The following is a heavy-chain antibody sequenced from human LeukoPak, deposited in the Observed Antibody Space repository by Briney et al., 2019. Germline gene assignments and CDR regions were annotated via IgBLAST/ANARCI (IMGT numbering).Heavy chain of an antibody. CDR1: GFTFSSYG. CDR3: ARTGDSTGYYVWLDP. J-gene: IGHJ5*02. Sequence: GGSLRLSCAASGFTFSSYGMHWVRQAPGKGLEWVAVIWYDGSNKYYADSVKGRFTISRDNARNSLYLYMNSLGDEDTAVYYCARTGDSTGYYVWLDPWGQGTLVTVSS. CDR2: IWYDGSNK. D-gene: IGHD2-2*01. V-gene: IGHV3-33*01.